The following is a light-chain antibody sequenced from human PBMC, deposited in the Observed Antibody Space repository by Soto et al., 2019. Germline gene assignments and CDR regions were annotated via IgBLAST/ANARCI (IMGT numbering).Light chain of an antibody. CDR3: QESFSNSWT. V-gene: IGKV1-39*01. J-gene: IGKJ1*01. Sequence: GGPSGFSGSGSGTDFTLTINSLQPEHLATYYCQESFSNSWTFGQGTKVEI.